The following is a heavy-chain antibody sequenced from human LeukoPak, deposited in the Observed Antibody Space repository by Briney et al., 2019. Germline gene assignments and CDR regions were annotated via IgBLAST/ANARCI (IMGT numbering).Heavy chain of an antibody. V-gene: IGHV1-2*02. D-gene: IGHD5/OR15-5a*01. J-gene: IGHJ4*02. CDR1: GYTLIGYY. CDR3: ARLVGLSTTASY. Sequence: GASVKVSCKASGYTLIGYYLHWVRQAPGQGLEWMGWINPTSGGTNYAQKFQDRVTMTRDTSINTAHMELSRLTSDDTAVYYCARLVGLSTTASYWGQGTLVIVSS. CDR2: INPTSGGT.